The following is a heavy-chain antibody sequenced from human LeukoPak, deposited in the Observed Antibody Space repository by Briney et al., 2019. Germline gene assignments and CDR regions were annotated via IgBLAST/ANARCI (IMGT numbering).Heavy chain of an antibody. V-gene: IGHV3-49*03. CDR1: GFTFGDYA. Sequence: GGSLRLSCTASGFTFGDYAMSWFRQAPGKGLEWVGFIRSKAYGGTTEYAASVKGRFTISRDDSKSIAYLQMNSLKTEDTAVYYCTRALAVAGLIDAFDIWGQGTMVTVSS. D-gene: IGHD6-19*01. CDR2: IRSKAYGGTT. J-gene: IGHJ3*02. CDR3: TRALAVAGLIDAFDI.